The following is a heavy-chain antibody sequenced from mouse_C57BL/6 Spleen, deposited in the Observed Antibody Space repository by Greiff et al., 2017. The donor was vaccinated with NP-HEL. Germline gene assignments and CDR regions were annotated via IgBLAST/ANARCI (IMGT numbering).Heavy chain of an antibody. V-gene: IGHV5-4*01. D-gene: IGHD2-2*01. Sequence: EVNVVESGGGLVKPGGSLKLSCAASGFTFSSYAMSWVRQTPEKRLEWVATISDGGSYTYYPDNVKGRFTISRDNAKNNLYLQMSHLKSEDTAMYYCAREGIYYGYYWYFDVWGTGTTVTVSS. CDR3: AREGIYYGYYWYFDV. CDR1: GFTFSSYA. CDR2: ISDGGSYT. J-gene: IGHJ1*03.